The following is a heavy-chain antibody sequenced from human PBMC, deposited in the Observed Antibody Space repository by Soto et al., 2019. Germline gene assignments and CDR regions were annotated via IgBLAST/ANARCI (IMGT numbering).Heavy chain of an antibody. CDR2: ISGSGGST. D-gene: IGHD1-26*01. V-gene: IGHV3-23*01. CDR1: GFTFSSYA. J-gene: IGHJ6*02. CDR3: AKVAGAPESYYYYGMDV. Sequence: GGSLRLSCAASGFTFSSYAMSWVRQAPGKGLEWVSAISGSGGSTYYADSVKGRFTISRDNSKNTLYLQMNSLRAEDTAVYYCAKVAGAPESYYYYGMDVCGQGTTVTVSS.